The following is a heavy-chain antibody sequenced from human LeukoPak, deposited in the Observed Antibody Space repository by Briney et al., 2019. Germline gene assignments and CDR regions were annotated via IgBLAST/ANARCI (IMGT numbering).Heavy chain of an antibody. V-gene: IGHV1-69*13. CDR3: ARDLLSYAYLGELLGY. J-gene: IGHJ4*02. CDR1: GGTFSSYA. D-gene: IGHD3-16*01. CDR2: IIPIFGTA. Sequence: SVKVSCKASGGTFSSYAISWVRQAPGQGLEWMGGIIPIFGTANYAQKFQGRVTITADESTSTAYMELSSLRSEDTAVYYCARDLLSYAYLGELLGYWGQGTLVTVSS.